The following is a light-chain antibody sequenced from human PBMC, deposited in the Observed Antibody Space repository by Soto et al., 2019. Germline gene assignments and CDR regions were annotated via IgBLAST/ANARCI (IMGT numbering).Light chain of an antibody. Sequence: QSALTQPASVSGSPGQSITISCTGTSGDDGAYNYVSWYQQHPGKAPKLMIYEVNYRPSGVSNRFSGSKSGITASLTISGLQAEDEADYYCSSYASTSTAVFGTGTKLTVL. CDR1: SGDDGAYNY. CDR3: SSYASTSTAV. CDR2: EVN. V-gene: IGLV2-14*01. J-gene: IGLJ1*01.